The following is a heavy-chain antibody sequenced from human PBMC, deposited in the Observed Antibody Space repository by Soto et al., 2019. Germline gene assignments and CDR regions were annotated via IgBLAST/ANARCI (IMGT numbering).Heavy chain of an antibody. Sequence: SETLSLTCTVSGGSISSYYWSWIRQPPGKGLEWIGYIYYSGSTNYNPSLKSRVTISVDTSKNQFSLKLSSVTAADTAVYYCARHVLFSVVPATHDAFDIWGQGTMVTVSS. V-gene: IGHV4-59*08. J-gene: IGHJ3*02. CDR3: ARHVLFSVVPATHDAFDI. CDR2: IYYSGST. D-gene: IGHD2-2*01. CDR1: GGSISSYY.